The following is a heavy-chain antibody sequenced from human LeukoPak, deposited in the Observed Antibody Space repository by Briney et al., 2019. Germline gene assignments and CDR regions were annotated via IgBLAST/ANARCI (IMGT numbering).Heavy chain of an antibody. D-gene: IGHD5-18*01. CDR1: GYTFTSYG. J-gene: IGHJ4*02. Sequence: ASVKVSCKASGYTFTSYGISWVRQAPGQGLEWMGIIDPSGGSTAYAQKFQGRVTMTRDTSTSTVHMELRSLTSEDTAVYYCARNDQRGYNHGSPDYWGQGTLVIVSS. V-gene: IGHV1-46*01. CDR3: ARNDQRGYNHGSPDY. CDR2: IDPSGGST.